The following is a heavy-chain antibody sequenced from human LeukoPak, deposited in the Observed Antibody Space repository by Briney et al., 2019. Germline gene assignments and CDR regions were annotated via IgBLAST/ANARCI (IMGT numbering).Heavy chain of an antibody. CDR3: ASELAHCVGDCLQN. CDR1: GFTVSSNY. Sequence: PGGSLRLSCAASGFTVSSNYMTWVRQAPGKGLEWVSVIYGGGNTYYADSVKGRFTISRDNSKNTLYLQMNSLRAEDTAVYYCASELAHCVGDCLQNWGQGTLVTVSS. J-gene: IGHJ4*02. CDR2: IYGGGNT. D-gene: IGHD2-21*02. V-gene: IGHV3-66*01.